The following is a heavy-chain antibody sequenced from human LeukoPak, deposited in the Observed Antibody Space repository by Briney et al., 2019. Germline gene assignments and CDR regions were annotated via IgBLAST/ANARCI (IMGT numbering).Heavy chain of an antibody. V-gene: IGHV3-11*05. CDR2: ISSSSSYT. D-gene: IGHD3-22*01. CDR1: GFTFSDYY. J-gene: IGHJ4*02. CDR3: ARVGLFYDSSGYYPLDY. Sequence: GGSLRLSCAASGFTFSDYYMSWIRQAPGKGLEWISYISSSSSYTDYADSVKGRFIISRDNARKSLSLQMNTPRAEDTAVYYCARVGLFYDSSGYYPLDYWGPGTLVTISS.